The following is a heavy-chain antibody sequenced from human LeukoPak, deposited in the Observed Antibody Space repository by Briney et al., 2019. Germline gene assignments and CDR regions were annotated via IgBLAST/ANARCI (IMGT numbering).Heavy chain of an antibody. J-gene: IGHJ4*02. V-gene: IGHV5-51*01. CDR1: GYSFTSYW. CDR3: ATQGYCSGGSCGRDY. CDR2: IYPGYSDT. Sequence: GESLKISCKGSGYSFTSYWIGWVRQMPGKGLEWMGIIYPGYSDTRYSPSFQGQVTISADKSISTAYLQWSSLKASDTAMYYCATQGYCSGGSCGRDYWGQGTLVTVSS. D-gene: IGHD2-15*01.